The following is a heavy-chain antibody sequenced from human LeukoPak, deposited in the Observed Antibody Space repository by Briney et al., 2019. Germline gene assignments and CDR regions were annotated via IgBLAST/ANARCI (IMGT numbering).Heavy chain of an antibody. D-gene: IGHD3-10*01. J-gene: IGHJ3*02. CDR1: GFSLRTSGMR. V-gene: IGHV2-70*04. CDR2: TDRADDK. CDR3: ARMGSGNYVFDI. Sequence: SGPVLVKPTQTLTLACTLSGFSLRTSGMRVSWIRQPPGKALERLARTDRADDKFYGTSLKTRPTTSKHTSKNQVLLTMTNMDPVDTATYYCARMGSGNYVFDIWGQGTMVTVSS.